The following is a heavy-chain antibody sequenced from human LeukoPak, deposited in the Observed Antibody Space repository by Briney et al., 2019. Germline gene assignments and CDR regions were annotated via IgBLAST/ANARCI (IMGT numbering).Heavy chain of an antibody. CDR3: ARVSYDCSGGSCYSDRYFDY. CDR1: GDSASSNSAA. CDR2: TYYRSKWYN. D-gene: IGHD2-15*01. Sequence: SQTLSLTCAISGDSASSNSAAWNWIRQSPSRGLEWLGRTYYRSKWYNDYAVSVKSRITINPDTSKNQFSLQLNSVTPEDTAVYYCARVSYDCSGGSCYSDRYFDYWGQGTLVTVSS. V-gene: IGHV6-1*01. J-gene: IGHJ4*02.